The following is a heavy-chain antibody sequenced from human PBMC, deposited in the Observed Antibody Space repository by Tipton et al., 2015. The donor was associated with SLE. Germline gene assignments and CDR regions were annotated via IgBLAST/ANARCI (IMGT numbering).Heavy chain of an antibody. CDR2: IYYSGST. Sequence: TLSLTCTVSGGSISSSSYYWGWIRQPPGKGLEWIGSIYYSGSTYYNSSLKSRVTISVDTSKNQFSLKLSSVTAADTAVYYCARHQQSSYWYFDLWGRGTLVTVSS. CDR3: ARHQQSSYWYFDL. J-gene: IGHJ2*01. V-gene: IGHV4-39*01. CDR1: GGSISSSSYY. D-gene: IGHD6-13*01.